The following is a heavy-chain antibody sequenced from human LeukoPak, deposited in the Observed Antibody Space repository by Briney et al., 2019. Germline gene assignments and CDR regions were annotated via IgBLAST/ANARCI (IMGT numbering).Heavy chain of an antibody. CDR1: GGSISSYY. Sequence: PSDTLSLTCTVSGGSISSYYWSWIRQPPGKGLEWIGYIYGSGTTNYTPSVKSRVTISVDTSKTQFSLKLSSVTAADTAVYYCATWVTSGYYALDVWGQGTTVIVSS. V-gene: IGHV4-59*07. CDR2: IYGSGTT. J-gene: IGHJ6*02. CDR3: ATWVTSGYYALDV. D-gene: IGHD2-21*02.